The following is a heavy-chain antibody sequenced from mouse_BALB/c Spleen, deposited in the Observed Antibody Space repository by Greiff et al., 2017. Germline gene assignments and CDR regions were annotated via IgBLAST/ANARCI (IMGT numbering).Heavy chain of an antibody. V-gene: IGHV1-14*01. CDR2: INPYNDGT. Sequence: VQLQQSGPELVKPGASVKMSCKASGYTFTSYVMHWVKQKPGQGLEWIGYINPYNDGTKYNEKFKGKATLTSDKSSSTAYMELSSLTSEDSAVYYCARQYYYSSSAFAYWGQGPLVTVSA. CDR1: GYTFTSYV. D-gene: IGHD1-1*01. CDR3: ARQYYYSSSAFAY. J-gene: IGHJ3*01.